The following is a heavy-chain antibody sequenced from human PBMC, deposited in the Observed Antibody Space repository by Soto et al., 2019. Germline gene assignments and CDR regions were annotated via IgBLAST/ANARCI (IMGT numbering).Heavy chain of an antibody. CDR1: GGTFSSYT. Sequence: QVQLVQSGAEVKKPGSSVKVSCKASGGTFSSYTISWVRPAPGQGLEWMGRIIPILGIANYAQKFQGRVTITADKSTSTAYMELSSLRSEYTAVYYCARDPGYDFLSGYYSWFDPCGQVTLVTVSS. CDR3: ARDPGYDFLSGYYSWFDP. V-gene: IGHV1-69*08. D-gene: IGHD3-3*01. J-gene: IGHJ5*02. CDR2: IIPILGIA.